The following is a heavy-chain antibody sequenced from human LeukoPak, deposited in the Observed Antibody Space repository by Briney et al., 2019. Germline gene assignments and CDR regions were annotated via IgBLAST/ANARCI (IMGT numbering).Heavy chain of an antibody. V-gene: IGHV3-30*02. CDR2: TRSDGSDK. CDR3: VEHDSASVY. J-gene: IGHJ4*02. D-gene: IGHD1-26*01. Sequence: GGSLRLSCVASGFIFSSYGMHWVRQAPGKGLEWVAFTRSDGSDKYYTGSVKGRFTISRDNSKNTLYLQMNSLRAEDTAVYYCVEHDSASVYWGQGTLVTVSS. CDR1: GFIFSSYG.